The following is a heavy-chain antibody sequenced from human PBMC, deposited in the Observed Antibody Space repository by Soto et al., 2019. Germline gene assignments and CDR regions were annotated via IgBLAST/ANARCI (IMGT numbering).Heavy chain of an antibody. CDR1: GFTFSSYC. J-gene: IGHJ4*02. CDR3: AKGNWNYARQPFDY. Sequence: PGGSLRLTCAASGFTFSSYCMSWVRQAPWKGLDWVSAILGSGVGTYYADSVKGRFTISRDNSNNTLYLQMNSLRAEDKAVYYCAKGNWNYARQPFDYWGQGTMVTVFS. CDR2: ILGSGVGT. V-gene: IGHV3-23*01. D-gene: IGHD1-7*01.